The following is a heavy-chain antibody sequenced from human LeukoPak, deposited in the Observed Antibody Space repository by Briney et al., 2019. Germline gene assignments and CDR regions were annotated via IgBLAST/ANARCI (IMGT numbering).Heavy chain of an antibody. CDR1: GASVSTTPYY. J-gene: IGHJ5*02. Sequence: SETLSLTCKVSGASVSTTPYYWTWIRQPPGKGLEWIGSIYHSGSTYYNPSLKSRVTLSVDTSKNQFSLKLTSVTAADTAVYYCVSAKFLVRGVSWFDPWGQGTLVTVSS. CDR3: VSAKFLVRGVSWFDP. CDR2: IYHSGST. D-gene: IGHD3-10*01. V-gene: IGHV4-39*07.